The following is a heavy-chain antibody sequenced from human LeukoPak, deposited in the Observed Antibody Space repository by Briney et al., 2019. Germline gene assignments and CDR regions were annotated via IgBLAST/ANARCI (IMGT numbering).Heavy chain of an antibody. J-gene: IGHJ4*02. V-gene: IGHV3-23*01. CDR1: GFTFSSYA. CDR3: AKEGCTNGACESDY. Sequence: GGSLRLSCAASGFTFSSYAMSWARQAPGKGLEWDSIISGSGDSTYYADSVKGRFTISRDNSKNTLYLQMNSLRAEDTAVYYCAKEGCTNGACESDYRGQGTLVTVSS. D-gene: IGHD2-8*01. CDR2: ISGSGDST.